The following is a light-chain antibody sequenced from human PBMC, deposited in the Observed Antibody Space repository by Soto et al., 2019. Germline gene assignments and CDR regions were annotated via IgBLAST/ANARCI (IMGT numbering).Light chain of an antibody. V-gene: IGKV2D-29*02. CDR1: QSLLHITGETF. Sequence: DVVMPQTPLSLSVAPGQPASISWKSSQSLLHITGETFLFWYLQKPGQSPQLLIYEVSTRVSGVPDRVSGSGSGTDFTLEISRVETDDVGIYYCMQSTQLPTTFGQGTRLGIE. CDR3: MQSTQLPTT. CDR2: EVS. J-gene: IGKJ5*01.